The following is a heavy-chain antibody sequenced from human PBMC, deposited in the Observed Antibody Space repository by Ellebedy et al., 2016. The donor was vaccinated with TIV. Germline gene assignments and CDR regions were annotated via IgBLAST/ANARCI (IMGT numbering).Heavy chain of an antibody. CDR1: GVSINSKDDY. J-gene: IGHJ4*02. V-gene: IGHV4-39*07. CDR2: SVDSGNM. CDR3: ARARREGVVVVMAFHD. Sequence: MPSETLSLTCSVSGVSINSKDDYWGWIRQPPGKGLEWIGSSVDSGNMYYNPSLMSRVAISLDTSKNQFSLKLTSVTAADTALYYCARARREGVVVVMAFHDWGQGALVTVSS. D-gene: IGHD2-21*01.